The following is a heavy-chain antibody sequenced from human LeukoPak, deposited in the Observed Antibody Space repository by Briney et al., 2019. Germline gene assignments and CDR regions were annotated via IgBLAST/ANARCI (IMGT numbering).Heavy chain of an antibody. CDR3: ARDKPYGDSEDY. CDR1: GFTVSSNY. CDR2: IYSGGST. Sequence: GGSLRLSCPASGFTVSSNYISGVRRPPGKGLGWVSVIYSGGSTYYADSVKGRFTISRHNSKNTLYLQMNSLRAEETAVYYCARDKPYGDSEDYWGQGTLVTVSS. J-gene: IGHJ4*02. V-gene: IGHV3-53*01. D-gene: IGHD4-17*01.